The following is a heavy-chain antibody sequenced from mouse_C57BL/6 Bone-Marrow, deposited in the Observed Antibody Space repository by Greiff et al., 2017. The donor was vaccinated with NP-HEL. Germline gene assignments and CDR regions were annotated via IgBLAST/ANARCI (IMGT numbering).Heavy chain of an antibody. J-gene: IGHJ3*01. V-gene: IGHV1-4*01. CDR1: GYTFTSYT. Sequence: QVQLQQSGAELARPGASVKMSCKASGYTFTSYTMHWVKQRPGQGLEWIGYINPSSGYTKYNQKFKDKATLTADKSSSTAYMQLSSLTSEDSAVYYCARYGPTTWFAYWGQGTLVTVSA. CDR2: INPSSGYT. CDR3: ARYGPTTWFAY. D-gene: IGHD2-10*02.